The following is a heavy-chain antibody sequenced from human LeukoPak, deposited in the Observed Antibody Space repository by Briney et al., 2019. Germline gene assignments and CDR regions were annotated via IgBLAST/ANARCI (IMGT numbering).Heavy chain of an antibody. Sequence: SETLSLTCTVSGGSISSYYWIWLRQPPGKGLEGIGYIYYSGSTNYNPSLKSRVTISVYTSKNQFSLKLSSVTAADTAVYYCARLKYYYDSSGYRAEYFQHWGQGTLVTVSS. CDR2: IYYSGST. D-gene: IGHD3-22*01. J-gene: IGHJ1*01. CDR1: GGSISSYY. V-gene: IGHV4-59*01. CDR3: ARLKYYYDSSGYRAEYFQH.